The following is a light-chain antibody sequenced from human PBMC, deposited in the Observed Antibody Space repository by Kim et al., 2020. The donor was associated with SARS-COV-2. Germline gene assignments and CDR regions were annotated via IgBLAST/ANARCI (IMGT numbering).Light chain of an antibody. CDR2: RAS. Sequence: DIQMTQSPSTLSASVGDRVTITCRTSQSISNWLAWYQQKPGKAPKVLIYRASNLESGVPSRFSGSGSGTEFTLTISSLQPDDFATYYCQQFISYSGGYTFGQGTKLEI. J-gene: IGKJ2*01. V-gene: IGKV1-5*03. CDR1: QSISNW. CDR3: QQFISYSGGYT.